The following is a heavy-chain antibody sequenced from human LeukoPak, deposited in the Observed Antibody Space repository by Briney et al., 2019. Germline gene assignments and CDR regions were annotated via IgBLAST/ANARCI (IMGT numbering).Heavy chain of an antibody. CDR3: ARDPKWYYDSSGYYPQGFDY. D-gene: IGHD3-22*01. CDR1: GFTFSSYW. Sequence: GGSLRLSCAASGFTFSSYWMSWVRQAPGKGLEWVANIKQDGSEEWYVDSVKGRFTISRDNAKNSVYLQMGSLRAEDTAIYYCARDPKWYYDSSGYYPQGFDYWGQGTLVTVSS. J-gene: IGHJ4*02. CDR2: IKQDGSEE. V-gene: IGHV3-7*01.